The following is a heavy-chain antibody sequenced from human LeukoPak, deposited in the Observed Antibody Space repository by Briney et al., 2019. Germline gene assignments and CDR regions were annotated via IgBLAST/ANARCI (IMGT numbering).Heavy chain of an antibody. J-gene: IGHJ3*02. D-gene: IGHD3-3*01. V-gene: IGHV3-11*04. CDR2: ISSSGSTK. CDR3: ASSVLRFLEWSNDAFDI. CDR1: GFTFSGFY. Sequence: GGSLRLSCAASGFTFSGFYMTWIRQAPGKGLEWVSYISSSGSTKYYADSVKGRFTISRDNAKNSLYLQMNSLRAEDTAVYYCASSVLRFLEWSNDAFDIWGQGTMVTVSS.